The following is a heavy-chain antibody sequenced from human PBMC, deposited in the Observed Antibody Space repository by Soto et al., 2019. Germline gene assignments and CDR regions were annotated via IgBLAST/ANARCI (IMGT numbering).Heavy chain of an antibody. V-gene: IGHV4-34*01. CDR3: ARGGRGTIFGVVTIDY. CDR2: INHSGST. Sequence: SETLSLTCAVYGGSFSGYYWSWIRQPPGKGLEWIGEINHSGSTNYNPSLKSRVTISVDTSKNQFSLKLSSVTAADTAVYYCARGGRGTIFGVVTIDYWGQGTLVTVSS. J-gene: IGHJ4*02. D-gene: IGHD3-3*01. CDR1: GGSFSGYY.